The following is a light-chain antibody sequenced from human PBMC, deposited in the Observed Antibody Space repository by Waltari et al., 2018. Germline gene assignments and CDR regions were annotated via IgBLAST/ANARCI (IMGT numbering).Light chain of an antibody. CDR1: QSLQTF. CDR2: NAA. V-gene: IGKV3-11*01. Sequence: EIVLTQAPATLSFSPGDRATLSCRASQSLQTFLAWYQQKPGQAPSLLIYNAALRASGVPVRFSGSGSGTDFTLTISHLEPEDFAFYFCQHRDNWLFTFGPGTKVESK. CDR3: QHRDNWLFT. J-gene: IGKJ3*01.